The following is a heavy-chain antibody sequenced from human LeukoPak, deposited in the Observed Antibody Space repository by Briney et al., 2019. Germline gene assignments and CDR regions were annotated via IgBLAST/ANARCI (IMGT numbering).Heavy chain of an antibody. CDR3: ARVGYCSSTSCHDAFDI. CDR1: GYTFTSYY. CDR2: INPSGGST. D-gene: IGHD2-2*01. J-gene: IGHJ3*02. V-gene: IGHV1-46*01. Sequence: ASVKVSCKASGYTFTSYYMHWVRQAPGQGLEWMGIINPSGGSTSYAQKFQGRVTMTRDTSTSTVCMELSSLRSEDTAVYHCARVGYCSSTSCHDAFDIWGQGTMVTVSS.